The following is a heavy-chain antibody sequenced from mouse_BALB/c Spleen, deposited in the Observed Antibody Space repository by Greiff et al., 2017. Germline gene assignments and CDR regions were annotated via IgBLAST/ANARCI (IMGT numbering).Heavy chain of an antibody. Sequence: EVHLVESGGGLVQPGGSLKLSCAASGFDFSSYWMRWVRQAPGKGLEWIGEINPDSSTINYTPSLKDKFIISRDNAKNTLYLQMSKVRAEDTALYYCARPLYYDDGGFAYWGQGTLVTVSA. CDR2: INPDSSTI. J-gene: IGHJ3*01. CDR1: GFDFSSYW. CDR3: ARPLYYDDGGFAY. D-gene: IGHD2-4*01. V-gene: IGHV4-1*02.